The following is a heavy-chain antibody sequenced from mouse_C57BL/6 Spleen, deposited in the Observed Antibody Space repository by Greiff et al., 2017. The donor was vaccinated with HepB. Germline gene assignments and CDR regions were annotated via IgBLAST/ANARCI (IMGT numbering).Heavy chain of an antibody. Sequence: DVQLQESGPGLVKPSQSLSLTCSVTGYSITRGYYWNWIRQFPGNKLEWMGYISYDGSNNYNPSLKNRISITRDTSKNQFFLKLNSVTTEDTATYYCASAGLRPPWYFDVWGTGTTVTVSS. CDR2: ISYDGSN. J-gene: IGHJ1*03. V-gene: IGHV3-6*01. CDR1: GYSITRGYY. CDR3: ASAGLRPPWYFDV. D-gene: IGHD2-2*01.